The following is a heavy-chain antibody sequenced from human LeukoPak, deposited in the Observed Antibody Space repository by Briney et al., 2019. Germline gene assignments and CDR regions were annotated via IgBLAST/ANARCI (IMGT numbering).Heavy chain of an antibody. CDR2: ISGGGGST. D-gene: IGHD5-12*01. V-gene: IGHV3-23*01. CDR1: GFTFSSHA. J-gene: IGHJ4*02. CDR3: AKDQGYSGYDPLDY. Sequence: PGGSLRLSCAASGFTFSSHAMSWVRQAPGKGLEWVAVISGGGGSTYYEDSVKGRFTISRDNSKNTLYLQMNSLRAEDTAVYYCAKDQGYSGYDPLDYWGQGTLVTVSS.